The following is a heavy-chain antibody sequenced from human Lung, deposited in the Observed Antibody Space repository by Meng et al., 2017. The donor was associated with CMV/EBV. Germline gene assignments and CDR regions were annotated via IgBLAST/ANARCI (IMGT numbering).Heavy chain of an antibody. CDR1: GFPFSDYG. CDR2: MRYGGDDI. Sequence: GGSXRLXXEASGFPFSDYGMHWVRQVPGKGLEWVAFMRYGGDDIYYRDSVRGRFTISRDNAKNTLYLQMNSLRAEDTAVYYCARAADLYDYYDSSGYYGYWGQGTXVTVSS. CDR3: ARAADLYDYYDSSGYYGY. D-gene: IGHD3-22*01. V-gene: IGHV3-30*02. J-gene: IGHJ4*02.